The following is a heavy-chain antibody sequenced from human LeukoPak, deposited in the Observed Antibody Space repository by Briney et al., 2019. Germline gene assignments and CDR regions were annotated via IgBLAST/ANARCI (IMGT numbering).Heavy chain of an antibody. J-gene: IGHJ4*02. CDR1: GGSISSYY. V-gene: IGHV4-4*07. Sequence: PSETLSLTCTVSGGSISSYYWSWIRQPAGKGLEWIGRIYTSGSTNYNPSLKSRVTMSVDTSKYQFSLKLSSVTAADTAVYYCARVAVCSGGSCYYFDYWGQGTLVTVSS. CDR2: IYTSGST. D-gene: IGHD2-15*01. CDR3: ARVAVCSGGSCYYFDY.